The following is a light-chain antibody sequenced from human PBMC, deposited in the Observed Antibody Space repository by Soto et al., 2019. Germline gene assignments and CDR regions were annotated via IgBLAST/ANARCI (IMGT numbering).Light chain of an antibody. CDR1: SSDVGGYNY. J-gene: IGLJ1*01. CDR2: EVS. Sequence: QSVLTQPASVSGSPGQSITISCTGTSSDVGGYNYVSWYQQQSGKAPKLMIHEVSNRPSGVSNRFSGSKSGNTASLTISGLRAEDEADYYCSSYISSRAYVFGIGTKVTVL. CDR3: SSYISSRAYV. V-gene: IGLV2-14*01.